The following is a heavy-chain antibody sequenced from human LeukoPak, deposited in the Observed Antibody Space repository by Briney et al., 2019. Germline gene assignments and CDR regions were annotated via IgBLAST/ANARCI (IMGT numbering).Heavy chain of an antibody. CDR3: ARERGDTAMLIY. Sequence: KPSETLSLTCTVSGGSISSYHWTWIRQSAGKGLEWIGRIYTSGSTNYNPSLKSRVTMSVDTSKSQFSLKLSSVTAADTAVYYCARERGDTAMLIYWGQGTLVTVSS. J-gene: IGHJ4*02. D-gene: IGHD5-18*01. CDR1: GGSISSYH. V-gene: IGHV4-4*07. CDR2: IYTSGST.